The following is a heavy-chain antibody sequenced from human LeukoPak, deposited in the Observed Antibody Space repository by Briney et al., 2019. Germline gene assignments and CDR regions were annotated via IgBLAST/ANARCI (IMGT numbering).Heavy chain of an antibody. J-gene: IGHJ6*04. CDR2: ISSSSSYI. CDR1: GFTFSSDS. D-gene: IGHD1-1*01. V-gene: IGHV3-21*01. Sequence: PGGSLRLSCAASGFTFSSDSMNWVRQAPGKGLEWVSSISSSSSYIYYADSVKGRFTISRDNAKNSLYLQMNSLRAEDTAVYYCARDPQGTTGTTGGMDVWGKGTTVTVSS. CDR3: ARDPQGTTGTTGGMDV.